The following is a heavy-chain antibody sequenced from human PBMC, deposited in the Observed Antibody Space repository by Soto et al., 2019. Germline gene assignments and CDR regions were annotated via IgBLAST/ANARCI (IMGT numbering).Heavy chain of an antibody. Sequence: GPSVKSSCKGSGSSFTSYRIGRVRQIHGKVLEWMGIIYPSDSYTNYSPSFQGHVTISADKSISTAYLQWSSLKASDTAMYYCASWTLDSSGYYDDIDAFDIWAQGTMVTVSS. CDR2: IYPSDSYT. J-gene: IGHJ3*02. D-gene: IGHD3-22*01. CDR3: ASWTLDSSGYYDDIDAFDI. CDR1: GSSFTSYR. V-gene: IGHV5-10-1*01.